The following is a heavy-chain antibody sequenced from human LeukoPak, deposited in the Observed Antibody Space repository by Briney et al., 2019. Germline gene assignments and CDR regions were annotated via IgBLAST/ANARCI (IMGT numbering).Heavy chain of an antibody. CDR2: ISGSGGST. V-gene: IGHV3-23*01. J-gene: IGHJ4*02. D-gene: IGHD2-15*01. CDR3: ANDGRGSLRMDY. CDR1: GFTFSSYA. Sequence: GGSLRLSCAASGFTFSSYAMSWVRQAPGKGLEWVSAISGSGGSTYYADSVKGRFTISRDNSKNTLYLQMNSLRAEDTAVYYCANDGRGSLRMDYWGQGTLVTVSS.